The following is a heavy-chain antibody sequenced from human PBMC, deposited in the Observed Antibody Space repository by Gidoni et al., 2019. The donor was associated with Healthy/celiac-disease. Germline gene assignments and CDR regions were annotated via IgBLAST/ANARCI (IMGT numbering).Heavy chain of an antibody. J-gene: IGHJ4*02. CDR3: AKETVAGRFDY. CDR2: ISYDGSNK. V-gene: IGHV3-30*18. D-gene: IGHD6-19*01. Sequence: QVQLVESGGGVVQPGRSLRLSCAASGFTFSSYGMHWVRQAPGKGLEWVAVISYDGSNKYYADSVKGRFTISRDNSKNTLYLQMNSLRAEDTAVYYCAKETVAGRFDYWGQGTLVTVSS. CDR1: GFTFSSYG.